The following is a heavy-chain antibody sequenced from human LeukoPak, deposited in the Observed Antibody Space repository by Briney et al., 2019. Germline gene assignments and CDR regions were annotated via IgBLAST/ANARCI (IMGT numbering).Heavy chain of an antibody. V-gene: IGHV4-61*02. CDR3: ARDLGGFDDSSGYVWFDP. J-gene: IGHJ5*02. CDR2: ISSSGST. CDR1: GDSISSGDYY. D-gene: IGHD3-22*01. Sequence: PSETLSLTCTVSGDSISSGDYYWSWIRQPAGKGLEWIGRISSSGSTNYNPSLKSRVTISVDTSKNQFSLKLSSVTAADTAVYYCARDLGGFDDSSGYVWFDPWGQGTLVTVSS.